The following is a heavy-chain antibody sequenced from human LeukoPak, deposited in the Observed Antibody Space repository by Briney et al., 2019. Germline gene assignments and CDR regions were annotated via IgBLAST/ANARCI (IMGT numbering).Heavy chain of an antibody. CDR2: ISYDGSNK. V-gene: IGHV3-30*18. D-gene: IGHD2-21*01. CDR1: GFTFSSYG. CDR3: ANEPPGDYYFDY. J-gene: IGHJ4*02. Sequence: GGSLRLSCAASGFTFSSYGMHWVRQAPGKGLEWVAVISYDGSNKYYADSEKGRFTISRDNSKNTLYLQMNSLRAEDTAVYYCANEPPGDYYFDYWGQGTLVTVSS.